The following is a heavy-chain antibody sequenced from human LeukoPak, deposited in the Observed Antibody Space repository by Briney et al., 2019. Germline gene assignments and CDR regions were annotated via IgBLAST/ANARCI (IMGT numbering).Heavy chain of an antibody. V-gene: IGHV3-21*01. CDR1: GFTFSGYS. Sequence: GGSLRLSCAASGFTFSGYSMNWVRQAPGKGLEWVSSISSSNSYIYYADSVKGRFTISRDNAKNSLYLQMNSLRAEDTAVYYCARVGDYYDSSGYDYWGQGTLVTVSS. CDR3: ARVGDYYDSSGYDY. J-gene: IGHJ4*02. D-gene: IGHD3-22*01. CDR2: ISSSNSYI.